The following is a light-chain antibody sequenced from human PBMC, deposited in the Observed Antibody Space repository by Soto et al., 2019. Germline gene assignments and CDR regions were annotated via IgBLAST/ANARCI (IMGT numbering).Light chain of an antibody. V-gene: IGLV2-14*01. CDR3: SSYTSSSTHVV. Sequence: QSALTQPASVSGSPGQSITISCTGTSSDVGGYNYVSWYQQHPGKAPKLMIYEVSNRPSGVSNRFSRSKSGNTASLTISGLQAEDEADYYCSSYTSSSTHVVFGGGTKVTVL. CDR2: EVS. J-gene: IGLJ2*01. CDR1: SSDVGGYNY.